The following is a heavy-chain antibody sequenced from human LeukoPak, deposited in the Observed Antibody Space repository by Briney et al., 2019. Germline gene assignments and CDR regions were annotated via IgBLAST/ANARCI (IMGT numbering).Heavy chain of an antibody. CDR3: ARDLPYDFWSGRFDP. D-gene: IGHD3-3*01. CDR2: IYTSGST. Sequence: SETLSLTCTVSGGSISSYYWSWIRQPAGKGLEWIGRIYTSGSTNYNPSLKSRVTMSVDTSKNQFSLKLSSVTAADTAVYYCARDLPYDFWSGRFDPWSQGTLVTVSS. J-gene: IGHJ5*02. V-gene: IGHV4-4*07. CDR1: GGSISSYY.